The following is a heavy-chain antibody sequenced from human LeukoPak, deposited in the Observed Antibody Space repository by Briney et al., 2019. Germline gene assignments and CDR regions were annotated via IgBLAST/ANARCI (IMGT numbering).Heavy chain of an antibody. Sequence: PSETLSLTCTVSGDSISSGGYYWSWIRHHLGKGLEWIGYTYYGGSTYYTPTLESRVSISIDTSAYQFSLKLSSVTAADTAVYYCARSGPHGGWYYFDYWGQGTLVTVSS. CDR3: ARSGPHGGWYYFDY. CDR2: TYYGGST. CDR1: GDSISSGGYY. J-gene: IGHJ4*02. D-gene: IGHD6-19*01. V-gene: IGHV4-31*03.